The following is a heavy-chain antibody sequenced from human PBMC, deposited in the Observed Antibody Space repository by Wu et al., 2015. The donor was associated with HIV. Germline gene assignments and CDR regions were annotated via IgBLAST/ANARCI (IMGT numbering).Heavy chain of an antibody. D-gene: IGHD3-22*01. V-gene: IGHV1-18*01. CDR2: ISAYNGNT. J-gene: IGHJ6*03. CDR3: ARLCVYDSSGYPRSLYYYMDV. Sequence: QVQLVQSGAEVKKPGASVKVSCKASGYTFTSYGISWVRQAPGQGLEWMGWISAYNGNTNYAQKLQGRVTMTTDTSTSTAYMELRSLRSDDTAVYYCARLCVYDSSGYPRSLYYYMDVWGKGTTVTVSS. CDR1: GYTFTSYG.